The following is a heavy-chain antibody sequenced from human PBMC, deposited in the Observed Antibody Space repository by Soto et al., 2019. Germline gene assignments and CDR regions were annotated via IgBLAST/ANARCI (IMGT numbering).Heavy chain of an antibody. D-gene: IGHD3-3*01. Sequence: QITLKESGPTLVKPTQTLTLTCTFSGFSLSTSGVGVGWIRQPPGKALEWLALIYWADDKRDSPSLKSRLTITKDTSKNQVVLTMTHMYPVDTATYYCAHRYYDFWSGYYIFDYSGQGTLVTVSS. V-gene: IGHV2-5*02. J-gene: IGHJ4*02. CDR1: GFSLSTSGVG. CDR3: AHRYYDFWSGYYIFDY. CDR2: IYWADDK.